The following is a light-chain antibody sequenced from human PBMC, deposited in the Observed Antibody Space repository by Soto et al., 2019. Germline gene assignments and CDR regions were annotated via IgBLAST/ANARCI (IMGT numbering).Light chain of an antibody. CDR1: QGISSA. Sequence: AIQLTQSPSSLSASVGDRVTITCRASQGISSALAWYQQKPGKAPKLLIYDASSLESGVPSRFSGSGSGTDFTSTISSLQHEDVATYYYQQFNNYPHPITFGQGTRLEIK. V-gene: IGKV1D-13*01. CDR2: DAS. CDR3: QQFNNYPHPIT. J-gene: IGKJ5*01.